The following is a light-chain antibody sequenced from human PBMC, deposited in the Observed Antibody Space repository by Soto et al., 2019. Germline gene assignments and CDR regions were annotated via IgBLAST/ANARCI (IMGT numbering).Light chain of an antibody. V-gene: IGKV1-5*03. CDR2: KAS. J-gene: IGKJ1*01. CDR1: QSVTSW. Sequence: DIQMTHSPSTLSASVGDRVTITCRASQSVTSWLAWYQQKPGKAPNLLIYKASNLEYGVSSRFSGSGYGTEFTLTISSLQPDDFATYYCQQYRGYSWTFGQGTKVEIK. CDR3: QQYRGYSWT.